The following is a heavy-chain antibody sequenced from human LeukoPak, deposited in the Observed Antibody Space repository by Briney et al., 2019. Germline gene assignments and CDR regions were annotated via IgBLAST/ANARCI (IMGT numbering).Heavy chain of an antibody. V-gene: IGHV3-23*01. J-gene: IGHJ4*02. CDR2: ISGSGGST. CDR1: GFTVSSNY. D-gene: IGHD4-17*01. CDR3: AKEIWPTVTTPGHTHFDY. Sequence: PGGSLRPSCAASGFTVSSNYMSWVRQAPGKGLEWVSAISGSGGSTYYADSVKCRFTISRDNSKNTLCLQMNSLRAEDTAVYYCAKEIWPTVTTPGHTHFDYWGQGTLVTVSS.